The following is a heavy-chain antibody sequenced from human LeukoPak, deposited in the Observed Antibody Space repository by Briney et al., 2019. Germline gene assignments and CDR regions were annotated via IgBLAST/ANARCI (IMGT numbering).Heavy chain of an antibody. Sequence: GGSLRLSCAASGFTFSSYWMHWVRQAPGKGLVWVSRINSDGSSTSYADSVKGRFTISRDNSKNTLYLQMNSLRAEDTAVYYCAKRVRYDSGSNYLDYWGQGSLVTVSS. CDR1: GFTFSSYW. CDR2: INSDGSST. V-gene: IGHV3-74*01. J-gene: IGHJ4*02. CDR3: AKRVRYDSGSNYLDY. D-gene: IGHD3-10*01.